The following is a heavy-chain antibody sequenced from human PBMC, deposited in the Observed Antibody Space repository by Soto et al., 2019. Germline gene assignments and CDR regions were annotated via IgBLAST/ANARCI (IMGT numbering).Heavy chain of an antibody. CDR2: ISSSGSTI. D-gene: IGHD1-7*01. CDR3: ARTRYNWNYRKRGEIDY. CDR1: GFTFSDYY. Sequence: GGSLRLSCAASGFTFSDYYMSWIRQAPGKGLEWVSYISSSGSTIYYADSVKGRFTISRDNAKNSLYLQMNSLRAEDTAVYYCARTRYNWNYRKRGEIDYWGQGTLVTVSS. J-gene: IGHJ4*02. V-gene: IGHV3-11*01.